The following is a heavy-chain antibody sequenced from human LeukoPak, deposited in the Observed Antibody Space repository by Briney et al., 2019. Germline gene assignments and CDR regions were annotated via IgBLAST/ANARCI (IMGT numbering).Heavy chain of an antibody. J-gene: IGHJ6*02. CDR3: AREDPQTRVPEGMDV. Sequence: SETLSLTCTVSGGSISYYYWSWIRQTPGKGLEWIGYIYYSGTTNYNPSLKSRVTISVDTSKNQFSLQLRSVTAADSAVYYCAREDPQTRVPEGMDVWGQGTTVTVSS. CDR2: IYYSGTT. CDR1: GGSISYYY. V-gene: IGHV4-59*01. D-gene: IGHD4/OR15-4a*01.